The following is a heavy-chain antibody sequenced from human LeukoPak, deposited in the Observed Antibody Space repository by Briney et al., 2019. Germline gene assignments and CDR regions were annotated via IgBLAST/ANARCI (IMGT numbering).Heavy chain of an antibody. D-gene: IGHD3-10*01. CDR3: ASLRGVNR. Sequence: TGGSLRLSCAASGFTFSDYYMSWMRQPPGKGLEWVSYISSSGTTIYYADSVRGRFTVSRDNAKNSLYLQMDSLSAEDTAVYYCASLRGVNRWGQGTLVTASS. V-gene: IGHV3-11*01. CDR2: ISSSGTTI. CDR1: GFTFSDYY. J-gene: IGHJ4*02.